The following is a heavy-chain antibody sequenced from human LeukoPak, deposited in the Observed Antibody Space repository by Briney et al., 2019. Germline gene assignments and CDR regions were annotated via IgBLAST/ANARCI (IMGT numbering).Heavy chain of an antibody. CDR3: ARVFGGSSGYFDY. Sequence: SETLPLTCAVSGRSFSGYYWSWIRQPPGKGLQWIAEINHLGSTNYNPSLKSRVTISVDTSKKQFSLRLRSVTAADTAAYYCARVFGGSSGYFDYWGQGTLVTVSS. D-gene: IGHD3-16*01. CDR2: INHLGST. V-gene: IGHV4-34*01. J-gene: IGHJ4*02. CDR1: GRSFSGYY.